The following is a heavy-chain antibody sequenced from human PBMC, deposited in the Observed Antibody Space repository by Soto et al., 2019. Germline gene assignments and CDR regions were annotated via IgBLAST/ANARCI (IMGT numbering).Heavy chain of an antibody. V-gene: IGHV4-4*02. CDR2: IFHSGSS. J-gene: IGHJ4*02. D-gene: IGHD4-17*01. Sequence: QVHLQEAGPGLVNPSGTLSLTCAVSSGSVGDNKWWTWVRQSPGKGMEWMGEIFHSGSSNYNPSLGSRISMSIDTCMNLVSLKLTSVTAADTAIYYCATFNYGDHAFDNWGQGTLVTV. CDR1: SGSVGDNKW. CDR3: ATFNYGDHAFDN.